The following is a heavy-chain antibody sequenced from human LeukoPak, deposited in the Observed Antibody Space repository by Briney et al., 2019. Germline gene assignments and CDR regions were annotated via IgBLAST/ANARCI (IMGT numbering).Heavy chain of an antibody. D-gene: IGHD3-3*01. Sequence: GGSLRLSCAASGFTFSSYSMNWVRQAPGKGLEWVSYISSSSSTIYYADSVKGRFTISRDKAKNSLYLQMNSLRDEDTAVYYCARDMGYDFWSGYYPPIDYWGQGTLVTVSS. J-gene: IGHJ4*02. CDR3: ARDMGYDFWSGYYPPIDY. V-gene: IGHV3-48*02. CDR2: ISSSSSTI. CDR1: GFTFSSYS.